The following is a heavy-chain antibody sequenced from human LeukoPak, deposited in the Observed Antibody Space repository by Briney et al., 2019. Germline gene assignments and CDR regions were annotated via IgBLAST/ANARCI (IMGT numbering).Heavy chain of an antibody. CDR3: ARDVTYDILTGYHWSHDAFDI. D-gene: IGHD3-9*01. CDR2: ISSSCSTI. V-gene: IGHV3-11*01. J-gene: IGHJ3*02. Sequence: GGSLRLSCTAPVFTFSDYYMSWVRQAPGKGLEWVSLISSSCSTIYYAHSVKGRFTISRDNAKDSLYLQMNSLTAVDTAVHYCARDVTYDILTGYHWSHDAFDIWGQGTMVTVSS. CDR1: VFTFSDYY.